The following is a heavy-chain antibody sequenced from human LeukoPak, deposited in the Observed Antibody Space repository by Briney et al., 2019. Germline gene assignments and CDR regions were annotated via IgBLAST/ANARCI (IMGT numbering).Heavy chain of an antibody. V-gene: IGHV4-59*08. J-gene: IGHJ6*02. CDR3: ARYGKVPTVTKHYYYYGMDV. D-gene: IGHD4-17*01. Sequence: SETLSLTCTVSGGSISSYYWSWIRQPPGKGLEWIGYIYYSGSTNYNPSLKSRVTISVDTSKNQFSLKLSSVTAADTAVYYCARYGKVPTVTKHYYYYGMDVWGQGTTVTVSS. CDR2: IYYSGST. CDR1: GGSISSYY.